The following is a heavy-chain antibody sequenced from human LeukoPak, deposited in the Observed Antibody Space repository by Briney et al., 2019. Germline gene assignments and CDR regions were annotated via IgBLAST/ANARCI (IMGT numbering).Heavy chain of an antibody. Sequence: GGSLRLSCAASGFTFSSYRMNWVRQAPGKGLEWVSSISSSSSYIYYADSVKGRFTISRDNAKNSLYLQMNSLRAEDTAVYYCARDGEVTYYYDSSGYYNDYWGQGTLVTVSS. J-gene: IGHJ4*02. CDR2: ISSSSSYI. CDR3: ARDGEVTYYYDSSGYYNDY. V-gene: IGHV3-21*01. CDR1: GFTFSSYR. D-gene: IGHD3-22*01.